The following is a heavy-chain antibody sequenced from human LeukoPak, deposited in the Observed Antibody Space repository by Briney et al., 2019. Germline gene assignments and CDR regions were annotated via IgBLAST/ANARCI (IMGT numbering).Heavy chain of an antibody. CDR3: AREGGEYYYDSSGYNYFDY. CDR2: ISSSSYI. D-gene: IGHD3-22*01. CDR1: GFTFSSYS. V-gene: IGHV3-21*01. Sequence: GSLRLSCAASGFTFSSYSMNWVRQAPGKGLEWVSSISSSSYIYYADSVKGRFTISRDNAKNSLYLQMNSLRAEDTAVYYCAREGGEYYYDSSGYNYFDYWGQGTLVTVSS. J-gene: IGHJ4*02.